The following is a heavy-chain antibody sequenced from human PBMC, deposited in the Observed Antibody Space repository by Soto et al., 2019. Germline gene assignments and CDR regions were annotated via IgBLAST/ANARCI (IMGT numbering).Heavy chain of an antibody. CDR3: ARTNLIRGIRSRYFFDY. V-gene: IGHV4-39*02. CDR1: GGSISTTNYY. J-gene: IGHJ4*02. CDR2: IYYSGGA. D-gene: IGHD3-10*01. Sequence: SETLSLTCSVSGGSISTTNYYWGWIRQPPWKGLEWIGNIYYSGGAYYNPSLKRRVTISVDTSKNVFFLKLNSVTAADTAVYYCARTNLIRGIRSRYFFDYWGQGXLVTVYS.